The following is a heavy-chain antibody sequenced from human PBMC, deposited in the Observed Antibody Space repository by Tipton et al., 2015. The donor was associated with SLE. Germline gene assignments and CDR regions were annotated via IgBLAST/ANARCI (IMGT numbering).Heavy chain of an antibody. V-gene: IGHV4-4*08. CDR2: LSTSETT. CDR1: RSSISSYF. J-gene: IGHJ6*03. D-gene: IGHD3-16*01. CDR3: ARVDYYDVYMDV. Sequence: TLSLTCTVSRSSISSYFWCWIRQTPGKVLEWIAYLSTSETTKYNPSLKSRVSISVDSSKNQFSLQLTSVIAADTAVYYCARVDYYDVYMDVWGKGTTVTVSS.